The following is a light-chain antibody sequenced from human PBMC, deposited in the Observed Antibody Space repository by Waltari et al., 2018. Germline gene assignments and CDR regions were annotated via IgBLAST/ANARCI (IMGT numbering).Light chain of an antibody. CDR1: GLPTQY. CDR2: DDN. Sequence: YDLTQPPSVSVSPGQTAAIPCSGDGLPTQYTFWYQQKSGQAPVLVMYDDNKRPSGIPGRFSGSSAGTVATLTITGAQVDDEADYYCYSKDTDGGSQGKIGGGTKLTVL. V-gene: IGLV3-10*01. CDR3: YSKDTDGGSQGK. J-gene: IGLJ2*01.